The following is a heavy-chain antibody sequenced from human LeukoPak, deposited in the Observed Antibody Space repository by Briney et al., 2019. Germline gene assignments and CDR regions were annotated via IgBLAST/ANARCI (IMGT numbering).Heavy chain of an antibody. CDR3: AKGPGGYYPYCMDV. CDR2: IGGGGRST. V-gene: IGHV3-23*01. D-gene: IGHD3-3*01. CDR1: GFTFSSYA. J-gene: IGHJ6*03. Sequence: QSGGSLRLSCAASGFTFSSYAMSWVRQAPGKGLEWVSAIGGGGRSTYYADSVKGRFTISRDNSKNTLYLQMDSLRAEDTAVYYCAKGPGGYYPYCMDVWGKGTTVTVSS.